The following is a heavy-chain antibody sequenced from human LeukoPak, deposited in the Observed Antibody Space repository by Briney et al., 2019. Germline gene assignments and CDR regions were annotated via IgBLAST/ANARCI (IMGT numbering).Heavy chain of an antibody. J-gene: IGHJ4*02. CDR1: GGSISSYY. D-gene: IGHD5-18*01. CDR3: ARGRTAMSYFDY. CDR2: IYYSGST. Sequence: SETLSLTCTVSGGSISSYYWSWIRQPPGKGLEWIGYIYYSGSTNYNPSLKSRATISVDTSKNQFSLKLSSVTAADTAVYYCARGRTAMSYFDYWGQGTLVTVSS. V-gene: IGHV4-59*01.